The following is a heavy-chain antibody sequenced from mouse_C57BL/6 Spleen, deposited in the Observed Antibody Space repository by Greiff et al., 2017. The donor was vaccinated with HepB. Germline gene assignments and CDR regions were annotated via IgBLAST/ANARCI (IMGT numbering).Heavy chain of an antibody. CDR1: GYTFTSYW. Sequence: QVQLQQPGAELVKPGASVKMSCKASGYTFTSYWITWVKQRPGQGLEWIGDIYPGSGSTNYNEKFKSKATLTVDTSSSTAYMQLSSLTSEDSAVYYCARAPLSLLEGQHYAMDYWGQGTSVTVSS. V-gene: IGHV1-55*01. J-gene: IGHJ4*01. CDR2: IYPGSGST. D-gene: IGHD2-14*01. CDR3: ARAPLSLLEGQHYAMDY.